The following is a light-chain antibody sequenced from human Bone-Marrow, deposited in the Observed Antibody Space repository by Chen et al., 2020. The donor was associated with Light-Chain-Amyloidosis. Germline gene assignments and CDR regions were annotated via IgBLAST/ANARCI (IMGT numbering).Light chain of an antibody. J-gene: IGKJ4*01. CDR1: QSVSSY. Sequence: EIVLTQSPATLSLSPGERATLSSRASQSVSSYLAWYQQKPGQAPRLLIYDASNRATGIPARFSGSGSGTDFTLTISSLEPEDFAVYYCQQHSNWPPSLTFGGGTKVEIK. V-gene: IGKV3-11*01. CDR3: QQHSNWPPSLT. CDR2: DAS.